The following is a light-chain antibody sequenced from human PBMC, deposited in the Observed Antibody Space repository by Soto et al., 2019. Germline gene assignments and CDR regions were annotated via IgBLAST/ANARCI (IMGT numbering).Light chain of an antibody. CDR1: QIISSTY. CDR2: GAS. CDR3: QQYVSSPIT. J-gene: IGKJ5*01. Sequence: EIVLTQSPGTLSLSPGERATLSCRASQIISSTYLAWYQQKPGQAPRLLIYGASSRATGIPDRFSGSGSGTDFTLTISRLEPEDFAVYYCQQYVSSPITFGQGTRLEIK. V-gene: IGKV3-20*01.